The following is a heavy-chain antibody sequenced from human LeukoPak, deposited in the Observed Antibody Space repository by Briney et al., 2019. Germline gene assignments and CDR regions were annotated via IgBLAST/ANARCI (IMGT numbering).Heavy chain of an antibody. J-gene: IGHJ4*02. Sequence: PSETLSLTCTVSGGSISSYYWSWIRQPPGKGLEWIGYIYYSGSTNYNPPLKSRVTISVDTSKNQFSLKLSSVTAADTAVYYCARGTGLLWFRELLPYFDYWGQGTLVTVSS. V-gene: IGHV4-59*01. CDR2: IYYSGST. CDR3: ARGTGLLWFRELLPYFDY. D-gene: IGHD3-10*01. CDR1: GGSISSYY.